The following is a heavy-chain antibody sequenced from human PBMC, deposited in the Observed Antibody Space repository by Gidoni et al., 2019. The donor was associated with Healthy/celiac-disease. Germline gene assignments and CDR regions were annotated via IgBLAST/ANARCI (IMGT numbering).Heavy chain of an antibody. Sequence: QVQLQQWGAGLLKHSATLSLTCAVYGGSSGGYYWSWLRQPPGKGLEWIGEINHSGSTNYNPSLKSRVTISVDTAKNQFSLKLSSVTAADTAVYYCAGSSGYYYYYYYMDVWGKGTTVTVSS. D-gene: IGHD3-22*01. V-gene: IGHV4-34*01. CDR3: AGSSGYYYYYYYMDV. CDR1: GGSSGGYY. J-gene: IGHJ6*03. CDR2: INHSGST.